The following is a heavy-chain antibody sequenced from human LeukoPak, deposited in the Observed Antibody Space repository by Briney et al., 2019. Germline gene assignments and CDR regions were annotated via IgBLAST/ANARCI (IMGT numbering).Heavy chain of an antibody. J-gene: IGHJ4*02. D-gene: IGHD6-19*01. V-gene: IGHV4-39*01. CDR3: ARLITVAGHGDY. Sequence: PSETLSLTCTVSGASISSRNYYWGWLRQRPGKGVEGVVSIYYSGTTYYNPSLKTRFTRSLDTSKNQFSLNLSSVTAADTAVYYCARLITVAGHGDYWGQGTLVTVSS. CDR2: IYYSGTT. CDR1: GASISSRNYY.